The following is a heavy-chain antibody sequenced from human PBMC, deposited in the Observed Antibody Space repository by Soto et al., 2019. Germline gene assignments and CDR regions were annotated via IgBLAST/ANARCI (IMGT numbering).Heavy chain of an antibody. Sequence: GASVKVSCKASGGTFSSYAISWVRQAPGQGLEWMGGIIPIFGTANYAQKFQGRVTITADESTSTAYMELSSLRSEDTAVYYCARDLGYCSGGSCSVPYGMDVWGQGTTVTVSS. CDR1: GGTFSSYA. CDR3: ARDLGYCSGGSCSVPYGMDV. V-gene: IGHV1-69*13. CDR2: IIPIFGTA. J-gene: IGHJ6*02. D-gene: IGHD2-15*01.